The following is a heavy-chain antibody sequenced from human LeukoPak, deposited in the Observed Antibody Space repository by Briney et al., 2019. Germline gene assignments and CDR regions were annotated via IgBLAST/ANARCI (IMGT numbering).Heavy chain of an antibody. J-gene: IGHJ3*02. CDR3: ARVGYYDKAFDI. D-gene: IGHD3-22*01. V-gene: IGHV3-21*01. CDR1: GFSFSSYS. CDR2: ISSSSSYI. Sequence: GGSLRLSCAASGFSFSSYSMNWVRQAPGKGLEWVSSISSSSSYIYYADSVKGRFTISRDNAKNSLYLQMNSLRAEDTAVYYCARVGYYDKAFDIWGQGTMVTVSS.